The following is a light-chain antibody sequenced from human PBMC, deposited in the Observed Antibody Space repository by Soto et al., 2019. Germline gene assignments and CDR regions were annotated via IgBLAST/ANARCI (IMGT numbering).Light chain of an antibody. CDR1: SSDVGGYNY. CDR3: SSYTSSSTRDV. V-gene: IGLV2-14*01. CDR2: EVS. Sequence: QSALTQPASVSGSPGQSITISCTGTSSDVGGYNYVSWYQQHPGKAPKLMIYEVSDRPSGVSTRFSGSKSGNTASLTISGLQPEDQGDYYCSSYTSSSTRDVFGTGTKLTVL. J-gene: IGLJ1*01.